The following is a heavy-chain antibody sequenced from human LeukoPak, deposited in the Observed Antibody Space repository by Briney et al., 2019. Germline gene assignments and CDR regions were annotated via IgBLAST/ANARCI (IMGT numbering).Heavy chain of an antibody. CDR3: ARAYYTEDAFDI. V-gene: IGHV1-18*01. Sequence: GASVKVSCKASGYTFTSYGISWVRQAPGQGLEWMGWISVYNGNTNYAQKLQGRVTVTTDTSTSTAYMELRSLRSDDTAVYYCARAYYTEDAFDIWGQGTMVTVSS. D-gene: IGHD1-26*01. CDR2: ISVYNGNT. J-gene: IGHJ3*02. CDR1: GYTFTSYG.